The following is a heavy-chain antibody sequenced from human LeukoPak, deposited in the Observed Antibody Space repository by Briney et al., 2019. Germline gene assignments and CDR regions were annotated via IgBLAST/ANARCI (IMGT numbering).Heavy chain of an antibody. CDR1: GFTFSSYE. Sequence: PGGSLRLSCAASGFTFSSYEMNWVRQAPGKGLVWVSRIKSDGYSTTYADSVKGRFTISRDNAKNTLYLQMNSLRAEDTAVYYCARDADSSGYYYFDYWGQGTLVTVSS. CDR2: IKSDGYST. V-gene: IGHV3-74*01. CDR3: ARDADSSGYYYFDY. J-gene: IGHJ4*02. D-gene: IGHD3-22*01.